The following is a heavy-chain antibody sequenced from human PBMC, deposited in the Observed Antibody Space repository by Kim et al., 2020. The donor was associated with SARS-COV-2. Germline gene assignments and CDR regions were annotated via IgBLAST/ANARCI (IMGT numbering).Heavy chain of an antibody. CDR3: ARDGITYYDILTGHSPSGYYYGMDV. CDR1: GFTFSDYY. Sequence: GGSLRLSCAASGFTFSDYYMSWIRQAPGKGLEWVSYISSSSSYTNYADSVKGRFTISRDNAKNSLYLQMNSLRAEDTAVYYCARDGITYYDILTGHSPSGYYYGMDVWGQGTTVTVSS. J-gene: IGHJ6*02. CDR2: ISSSSSYT. V-gene: IGHV3-11*06. D-gene: IGHD3-9*01.